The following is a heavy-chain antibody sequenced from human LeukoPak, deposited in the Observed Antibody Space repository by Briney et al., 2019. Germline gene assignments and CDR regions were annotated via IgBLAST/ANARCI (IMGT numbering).Heavy chain of an antibody. V-gene: IGHV1-46*01. Sequence: SVKVSCKVSGYTLTELSMHWVRQAPGQGLEWVGLINPTGTTTLYAQKFQGRVTLTRDMSTSTDYMELRSLKSEDTAIYYCAKVGATAVLFDQWGQGTLVTVSS. CDR1: GYTLTELS. CDR3: AKVGATAVLFDQ. D-gene: IGHD1-26*01. CDR2: INPTGTTT. J-gene: IGHJ4*02.